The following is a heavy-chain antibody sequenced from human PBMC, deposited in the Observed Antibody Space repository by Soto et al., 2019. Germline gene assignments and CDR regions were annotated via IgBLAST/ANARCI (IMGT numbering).Heavy chain of an antibody. J-gene: IGHJ6*02. V-gene: IGHV4-34*01. CDR1: WGSLSDSD. CDR2: INHSGRT. CDR3: ARDRLVVVAAAFPQYSFKGMDV. Sequence: XQSLSVSVSGDWGSLSDSDWSWIRQSPGKGLEWIGEINHSGRTDYNPSLKSRVTISPDTSKNQFSLKLRSVNAADADVYYCARDRLVVVAAAFPQYSFKGMDVWGHGTTVTVPS. D-gene: IGHD2-15*01.